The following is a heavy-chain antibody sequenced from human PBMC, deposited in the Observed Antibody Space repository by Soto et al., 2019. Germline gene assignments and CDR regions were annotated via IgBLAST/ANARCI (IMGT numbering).Heavy chain of an antibody. CDR1: GGSISSNNW. V-gene: IGHV4-4*02. CDR3: ARVLQYCSGNSCYFDI. Sequence: QVQLQESGPGLVKPSGTLSLTCAVSGGSISSNNWWNWVRQSPGKGLEWIGEVYHSGTTNYNPSLKSRVTISVDTPKNQFFLKLNSVTAADTAVYYCARVLQYCSGNSCYFDIWGQGTMVTVSS. J-gene: IGHJ3*02. CDR2: VYHSGTT. D-gene: IGHD2-2*01.